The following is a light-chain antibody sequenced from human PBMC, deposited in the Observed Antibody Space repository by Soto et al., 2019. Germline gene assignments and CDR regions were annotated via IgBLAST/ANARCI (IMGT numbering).Light chain of an antibody. CDR3: QQYNSYSS. CDR1: QSISSW. V-gene: IGKV1-5*03. CDR2: KAS. Sequence: DIQMTQSPSTLSASVGDRVTITCRASQSISSWLAWYQQKVGKAPKLLIYKASNLESGVPSRFSGSGSGTEFTLTISSLQHDDFATYYCQQYNSYSSFGQGTKVEIK. J-gene: IGKJ1*01.